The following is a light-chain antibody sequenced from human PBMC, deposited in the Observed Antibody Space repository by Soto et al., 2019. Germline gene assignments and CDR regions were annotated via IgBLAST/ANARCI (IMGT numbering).Light chain of an antibody. CDR2: GAS. V-gene: IGKV3-20*01. CDR3: QQYGSWT. Sequence: EIVLTQSPGTLSLSPGERATLSCRASQSISSNYLAGYQQKPGQAPRLLIYGASSRATGIPDRFSGSGSGTDFTLTISRLEPEDSAIYYCQQYGSWTFGQGTKVEIK. CDR1: QSISSNY. J-gene: IGKJ1*01.